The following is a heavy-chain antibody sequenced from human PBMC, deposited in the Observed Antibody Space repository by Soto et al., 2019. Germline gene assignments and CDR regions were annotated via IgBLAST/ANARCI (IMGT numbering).Heavy chain of an antibody. D-gene: IGHD6-19*01. CDR3: ARHEGSGWLSQKYGMDV. V-gene: IGHV5-51*01. Sequence: GESLKISGKGSGYSFTSYWIAWVRQMPGKGLEWMGIIYPGDSDTRYSPSFQGQVTISADKSISTAYLQWSSLKASDTAMYYCARHEGSGWLSQKYGMDVWGQGTTVTVSS. CDR1: GYSFTSYW. CDR2: IYPGDSDT. J-gene: IGHJ6*02.